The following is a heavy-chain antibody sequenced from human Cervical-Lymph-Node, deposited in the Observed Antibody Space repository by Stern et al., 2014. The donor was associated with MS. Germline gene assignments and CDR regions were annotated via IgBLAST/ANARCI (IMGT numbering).Heavy chain of an antibody. CDR2: IYYNNET. D-gene: IGHD2-8*01. Sequence: ESGPPLVKPTQTLTLTCTFSGFSFNPRGVGVGWSRQSPGKALEWLALIYYNNETRYSPFLSSRLTITRDTPTTQVVLIMANMDPVDTATYYCALDPQYGGQG. J-gene: IGHJ4*02. CDR3: ALDPQY. V-gene: IGHV2-5*01. CDR1: GFSFNPRGVG.